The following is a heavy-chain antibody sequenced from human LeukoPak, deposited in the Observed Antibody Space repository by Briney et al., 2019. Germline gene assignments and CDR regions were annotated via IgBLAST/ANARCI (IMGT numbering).Heavy chain of an antibody. CDR3: ARDRFGGRGPILRFPPFDP. CDR1: GYTFTSYY. J-gene: IGHJ5*02. Sequence: ASVKVSCKASGYTFTSYYMHWVRQAPGQGLEWMGIINPSGGSTSYAQKFQGRVTMTRDTSTSTVYMEPSSLRSEDTAVYYCARDRFGGRGPILRFPPFDPWGQGTLVTVSS. D-gene: IGHD3-3*01. V-gene: IGHV1-46*01. CDR2: INPSGGST.